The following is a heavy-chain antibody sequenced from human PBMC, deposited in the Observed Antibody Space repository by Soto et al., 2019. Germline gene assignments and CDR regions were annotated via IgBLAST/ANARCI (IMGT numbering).Heavy chain of an antibody. Sequence: SETLSLTCTVSGGSISSYYWSWIRQPPGKGLEWIGYIYYSGSTNYNPSLKSRVTISVDTSKNQFSLKLSSVTAADTAVYYCARHGPYEWIRGYYYGMDVWGQGTTVTVSS. D-gene: IGHD3-16*01. J-gene: IGHJ6*02. V-gene: IGHV4-59*08. CDR1: GGSISSYY. CDR3: ARHGPYEWIRGYYYGMDV. CDR2: IYYSGST.